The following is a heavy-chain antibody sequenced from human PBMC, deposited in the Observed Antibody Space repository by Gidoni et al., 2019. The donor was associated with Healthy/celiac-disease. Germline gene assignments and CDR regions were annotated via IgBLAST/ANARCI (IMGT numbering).Heavy chain of an antibody. V-gene: IGHV3-23*04. Sequence: EVQLVESGGGLVQPGGSLRLSCAASGFTFSSYAMSWVRQAPGKGLEWVSAISGSGGSTYYADSVKGRFTISRDNSKNTLYLQMNSLRAEDTAVYYCASSLPLKQWLVRRTTHSFDYWGQGTLVTVSS. J-gene: IGHJ4*02. CDR3: ASSLPLKQWLVRRTTHSFDY. D-gene: IGHD6-19*01. CDR2: ISGSGGST. CDR1: GFTFSSYA.